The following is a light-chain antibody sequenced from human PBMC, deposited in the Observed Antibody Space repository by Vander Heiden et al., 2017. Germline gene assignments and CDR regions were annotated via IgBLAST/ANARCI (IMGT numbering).Light chain of an antibody. CDR3: QQYDSPPAWT. Sequence: VLTQSPGPLSLSPGERATLSCRASQSVSSTYLAWYQQRPGQAPRLLINGATSRATGIPDRFSGSGSGTEFNLTISRLEPEDFAVYYCQQYDSPPAWTFGQGTKVEIK. CDR2: GAT. J-gene: IGKJ1*01. CDR1: QSVSSTY. V-gene: IGKV3-20*01.